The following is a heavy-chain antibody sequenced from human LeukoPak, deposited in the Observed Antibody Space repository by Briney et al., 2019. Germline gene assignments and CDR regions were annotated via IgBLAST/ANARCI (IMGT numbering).Heavy chain of an antibody. CDR3: AKMKGATYHYYYAMDV. V-gene: IGHV3-23*01. CDR2: MSGSGRST. Sequence: PGGSLRLSCTASGLTFSSFAMSWVRQAPGKGLEWVSAMSGSGRSTYYADTVRGRFTVSRDNSKNTLYLQMNSLRAEDTALYYCAKMKGATYHYYYAMDVWGKGTTVAFSS. CDR1: GLTFSSFA. D-gene: IGHD5-24*01. J-gene: IGHJ6*04.